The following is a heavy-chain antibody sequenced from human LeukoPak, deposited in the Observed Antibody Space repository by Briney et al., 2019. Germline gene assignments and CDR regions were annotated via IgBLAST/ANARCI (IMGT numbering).Heavy chain of an antibody. CDR2: ISGSGAI. Sequence: PSETLSLTCIVSGGSINSYWSWIRQPAGKGLEWIGRISGSGAITYNPALQSRLTISIDTSKNQFSLKLMSVTAADTAVYYCARILYYYDSSGYRHDAFDIWGQGTMVTVSS. V-gene: IGHV4-4*07. J-gene: IGHJ3*02. D-gene: IGHD3-22*01. CDR1: GGSINSY. CDR3: ARILYYYDSSGYRHDAFDI.